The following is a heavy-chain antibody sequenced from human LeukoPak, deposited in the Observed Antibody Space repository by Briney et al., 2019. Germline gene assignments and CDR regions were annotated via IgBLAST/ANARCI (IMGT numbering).Heavy chain of an antibody. D-gene: IGHD3-10*01. J-gene: IGHJ4*02. CDR2: IYPGDSET. CDR1: GYSFTNYW. CDR3: ARSLAGSSFDY. Sequence: GESLKISCKGSGYSFTNYWIGWVRQMPGKGLEWIGIIYPGDSETRHNPSFQGQVTISADKSISTAYLQWSSLKASDTAMYYCARSLAGSSFDYWGQGTLVTVSS. V-gene: IGHV5-51*01.